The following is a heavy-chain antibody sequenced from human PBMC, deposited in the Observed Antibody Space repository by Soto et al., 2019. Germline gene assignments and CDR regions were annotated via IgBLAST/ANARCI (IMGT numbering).Heavy chain of an antibody. V-gene: IGHV3-23*01. CDR1: GFTFSSYA. J-gene: IGHJ4*02. CDR2: ISGSGGST. Sequence: EVQLLESGGDLVQPGGSLRLSCAASGFTFSSYAMRWVRQAPGKGLEWVSAISGSGGSTYYADSVKGRFTISRDNSKNTRYLQMNSMRAEDTAVYYCAKRGSGICYDYWGQGTRVTVSS. CDR3: AKRGSGICYDY. D-gene: IGHD1-26*01.